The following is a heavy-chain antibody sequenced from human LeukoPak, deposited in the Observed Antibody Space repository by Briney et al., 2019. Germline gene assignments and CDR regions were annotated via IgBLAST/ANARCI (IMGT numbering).Heavy chain of an antibody. CDR2: IYTSGST. CDR3: ASIATYGGKADAHVQH. Sequence: PSETLSLTCTVSGDSISSYYWGWLRQPAGKGLEWIGRIYTSGSTNYNPSLKSRVTISVDASKNQFSLKLISVIAADTTVDYCASIATYGGKADAHVQHWGQGTLVTVSS. CDR1: GDSISSYY. J-gene: IGHJ1*01. D-gene: IGHD4-23*01. V-gene: IGHV4-4*07.